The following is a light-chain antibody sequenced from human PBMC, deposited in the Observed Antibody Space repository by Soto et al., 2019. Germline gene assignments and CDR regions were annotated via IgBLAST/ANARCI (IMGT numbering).Light chain of an antibody. CDR2: DAS. CDR1: QSVSSY. V-gene: IGKV3-11*01. CDR3: QQRSKWPLT. Sequence: EIVLTQSPATLSLSPGERATLSCRASQSVSSYLAWYQQKPGQAPRLLIYDASNRATGIPARFSGSGSGTDFPLTISSLEPEDFAVYYCQQRSKWPLTFGPGTKVDIK. J-gene: IGKJ3*01.